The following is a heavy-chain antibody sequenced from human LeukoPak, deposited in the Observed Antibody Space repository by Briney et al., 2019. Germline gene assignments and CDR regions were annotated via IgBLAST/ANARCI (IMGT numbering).Heavy chain of an antibody. CDR1: GGTFSSYA. Sequence: GSSVKVSCKASGGTFSSYAISWVRQAPGQGLEWMGGIIPIFGTANYAQKFQGRVTITADESTSTAYMELSSLRSEDTAVYYCASTGTDGSGINKLDYWGQGTLVTVSS. CDR3: ASTGTDGSGINKLDY. V-gene: IGHV1-69*01. D-gene: IGHD3-10*01. CDR2: IIPIFGTA. J-gene: IGHJ4*02.